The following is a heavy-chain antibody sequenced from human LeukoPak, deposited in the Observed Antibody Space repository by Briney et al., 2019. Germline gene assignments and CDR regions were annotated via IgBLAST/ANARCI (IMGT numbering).Heavy chain of an antibody. CDR3: ASEPFWAAAGHR. J-gene: IGHJ4*02. CDR1: GFTFSSYA. CDR2: ISGSGGST. D-gene: IGHD6-13*01. Sequence: PGGSLRLSCAASGFTFSSYAMSWVRQAPGKGLEWVSAISGSGGSTYYADSVKGRFTISRDNAKNSLYLQMNSLRAEDTAVYYCASEPFWAAAGHRGGQGTLVTVSS. V-gene: IGHV3-23*01.